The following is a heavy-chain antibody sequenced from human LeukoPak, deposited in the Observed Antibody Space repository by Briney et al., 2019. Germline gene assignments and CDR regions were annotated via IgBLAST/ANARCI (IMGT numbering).Heavy chain of an antibody. Sequence: SETLSLTCTVSGGSISSGDYYWSWIRQPPGKVLEWIGYIYYSGSTYYNPSLKSRVTISVDTSKNQFSLKLSSVTAADTAVYYCARIYDSSGYSLFHFDYWGQGTLVTVSS. J-gene: IGHJ4*02. V-gene: IGHV4-30-4*01. D-gene: IGHD3-22*01. CDR2: IYYSGST. CDR1: GGSISSGDYY. CDR3: ARIYDSSGYSLFHFDY.